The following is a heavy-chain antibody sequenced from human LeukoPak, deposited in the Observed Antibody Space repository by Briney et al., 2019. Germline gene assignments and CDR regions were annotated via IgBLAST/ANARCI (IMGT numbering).Heavy chain of an antibody. D-gene: IGHD3-10*01. CDR3: VRGWAPRGEKSSFAS. Sequence: SETLSLTCTVSGASINSDYWTWVRQVAGKGLEWIGRIFASGSTNYNPYLRSRITMSVDTSKNQFSLDLSSVTAADTGVYYCVRGWAPRGEKSSFASWGQGALVTVSS. CDR2: IFASGST. V-gene: IGHV4-4*07. J-gene: IGHJ4*02. CDR1: GASINSDY.